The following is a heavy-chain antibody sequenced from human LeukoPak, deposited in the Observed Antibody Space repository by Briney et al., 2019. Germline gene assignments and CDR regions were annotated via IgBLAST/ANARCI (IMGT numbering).Heavy chain of an antibody. Sequence: PGGSLRLSCAASGFTFSSYWMSWVRQAPGKGLEWVANIKQDGSEEYYVDSVKGRFTISRDNAKNSLYLQMNSLRAEDTAVYYCAGSVYCSSTSCARFDPWGQGTLVTVSS. CDR1: GFTFSSYW. J-gene: IGHJ5*02. D-gene: IGHD2-2*01. V-gene: IGHV3-7*01. CDR2: IKQDGSEE. CDR3: AGSVYCSSTSCARFDP.